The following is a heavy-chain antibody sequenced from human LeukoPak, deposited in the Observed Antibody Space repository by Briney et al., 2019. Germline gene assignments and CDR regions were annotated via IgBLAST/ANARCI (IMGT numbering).Heavy chain of an antibody. CDR3: ARGLNNRKSGRRFDVFEI. J-gene: IGHJ3*02. CDR2: VYYSGST. V-gene: IGHV4-59*01. D-gene: IGHD1-14*01. CDR1: GGSISTYY. Sequence: PSETLSLTCTVSGGSISTYYWSWIRQPPGKGLEWIGYVYYSGSTNYNPSLKSRVTISADTSKNQFSLRLRSVTAADTAVYYCARGLNNRKSGRRFDVFEIWGQGTMVTVSS.